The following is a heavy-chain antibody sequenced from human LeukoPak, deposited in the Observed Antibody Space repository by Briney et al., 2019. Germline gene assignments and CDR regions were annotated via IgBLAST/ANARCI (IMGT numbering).Heavy chain of an antibody. D-gene: IGHD3-10*01. CDR1: GGSISSGSYY. Sequence: PSETLSLTCTVSGGSISSGSYYWSWIRQPAGKGLEWIGRIYTGGSTNYNPSLKSRVTISVDTSKNQFSLKLSSVTAAATAVYYCARVTVRGNDYWGQGTLVTVSS. CDR2: IYTGGST. CDR3: ARVTVRGNDY. J-gene: IGHJ4*02. V-gene: IGHV4-61*02.